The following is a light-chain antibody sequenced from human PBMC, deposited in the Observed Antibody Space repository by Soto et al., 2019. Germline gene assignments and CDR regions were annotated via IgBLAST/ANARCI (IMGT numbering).Light chain of an antibody. J-gene: IGKJ3*01. CDR1: QSLLHSNGYNY. V-gene: IGKV2-28*01. CDR3: MQALQPVFT. Sequence: DIVMTQSPLSLPVTPGEPASISCRSSQSLLHSNGYNYLDWYLQKPGQSPQLLIYLGSNRASGVPDRFSGSGSGTDFTLKISRVEAEDVGVYYCMQALQPVFTFGPGTKVDIK. CDR2: LGS.